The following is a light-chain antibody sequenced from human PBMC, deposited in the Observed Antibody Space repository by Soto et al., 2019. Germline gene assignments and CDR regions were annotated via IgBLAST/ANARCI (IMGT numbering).Light chain of an antibody. CDR3: CSYAASRTYV. J-gene: IGLJ1*01. Sequence: QSVLTQPASVSGSPGQSITISCTGTSSDVGSYNLVSWYQQHPGKAPKLMIYEGDKRPSGVSNRFSASKSGNTASLTISGLHTEDEADYYCCSYAASRTYVFGTGTKLT. V-gene: IGLV2-23*01. CDR2: EGD. CDR1: SSDVGSYNL.